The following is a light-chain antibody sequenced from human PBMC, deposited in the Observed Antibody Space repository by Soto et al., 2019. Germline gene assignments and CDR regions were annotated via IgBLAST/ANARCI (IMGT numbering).Light chain of an antibody. CDR1: QSVNDDS. Sequence: EILLTQSPGTLSLSPGEGATLSCRACQSVNDDSLAWYQQKPGQAPRLLIYAASTRAAAVPDRFTGSGSGTDFALTISRLEPEDFAVYYCQQYGDSPLTSGPGTKVDIK. J-gene: IGKJ3*01. V-gene: IGKV3-20*01. CDR2: AAS. CDR3: QQYGDSPLT.